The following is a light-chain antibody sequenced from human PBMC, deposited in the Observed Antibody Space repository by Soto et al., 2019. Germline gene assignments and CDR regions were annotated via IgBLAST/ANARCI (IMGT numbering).Light chain of an antibody. Sequence: DIQMTHSPSTLSASLGDRATITCRASQSIDSWLAWHQQKPGQVPKLLISKASSLESGVPSRFSGSGSGTEFTLTISSLQPDDFATYYCQQYNSYSGTFGQGTKVDIK. CDR2: KAS. V-gene: IGKV1-5*03. CDR1: QSIDSW. CDR3: QQYNSYSGT. J-gene: IGKJ1*01.